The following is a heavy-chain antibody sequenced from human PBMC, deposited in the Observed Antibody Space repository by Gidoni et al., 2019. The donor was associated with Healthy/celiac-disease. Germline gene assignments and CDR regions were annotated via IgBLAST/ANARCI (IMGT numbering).Heavy chain of an antibody. CDR2: ISGSGGST. V-gene: IGHV3-23*01. CDR1: GFTFSSYA. CDR3: AKEGGHDQLLYFGYYYYGMDV. D-gene: IGHD2-2*02. Sequence: EVQLLESGGGLVQPGGSLRLSCAASGFTFSSYAMSWVRQAPGKGLEWVSAISGSGGSTYYADSVKGRFTISRDNSKNTLYLQMNSLRAEDTAVYYCAKEGGHDQLLYFGYYYYGMDVWGQGTTVTVSS. J-gene: IGHJ6*02.